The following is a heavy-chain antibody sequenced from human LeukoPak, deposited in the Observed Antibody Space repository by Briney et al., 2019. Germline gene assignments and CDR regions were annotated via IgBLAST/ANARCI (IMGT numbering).Heavy chain of an antibody. CDR2: ISAYNGNT. CDR1: GYTFTSYG. CDR3: ARADSAHCSGGSCHLGGFDP. J-gene: IGHJ5*02. Sequence: ASVKVSCKASGYTFTSYGISWVRQAPGQGLEWMGWISAYNGNTNYAQKPQGRVTMTTDTSTSTAYMELRSLRSDDTAVYCCARADSAHCSGGSCHLGGFDPWGQGTLVTVSS. V-gene: IGHV1-18*01. D-gene: IGHD2-15*01.